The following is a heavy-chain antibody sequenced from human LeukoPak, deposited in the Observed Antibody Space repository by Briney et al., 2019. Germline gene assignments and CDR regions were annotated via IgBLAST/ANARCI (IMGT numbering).Heavy chain of an antibody. CDR1: GDSVSSNSAA. Sequence: SQTLSLTCAISGDSVSSNSAAWNWIRQSPSRGLEWLGRTYYRSKWHNDYAVSVKSRITINPDTSKNQFPLQLNSVTPEDTAVYYCARVKRVAAADHYYYYGMDVWGQGTTVTVSS. J-gene: IGHJ6*02. CDR3: ARVKRVAAADHYYYYGMDV. CDR2: TYYRSKWHN. V-gene: IGHV6-1*01. D-gene: IGHD6-13*01.